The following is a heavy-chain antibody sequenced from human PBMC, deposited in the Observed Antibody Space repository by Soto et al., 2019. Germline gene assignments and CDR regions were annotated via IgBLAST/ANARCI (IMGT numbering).Heavy chain of an antibody. CDR1: GGSFSGYY. Sequence: PSETLSLTCAVYGGSFSGYYWSWIRQPPGKGLDWIGEINHSGSTNYNPSLKSRVTISVDTSKNQFSLKLSSVTAADTAVYYCARVNGYCSSTSCHDPGWFDSWGQGTLVTVSS. J-gene: IGHJ5*01. CDR3: ARVNGYCSSTSCHDPGWFDS. CDR2: INHSGST. V-gene: IGHV4-34*01. D-gene: IGHD2-2*03.